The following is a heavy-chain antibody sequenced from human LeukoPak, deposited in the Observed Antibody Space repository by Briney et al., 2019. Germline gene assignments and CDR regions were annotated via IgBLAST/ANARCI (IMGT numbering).Heavy chain of an antibody. Sequence: PGGSLRLSCAASGFTFSSYAMSWVRQAPGKGLEWVAVISYDGSNKYYADSVKGRFTISRDNSKNTLYLQMNSLRAEDTAVYYCARDRWGAPTSTMIDYLDYWGQGTLVTVSS. J-gene: IGHJ4*02. CDR2: ISYDGSNK. CDR3: ARDRWGAPTSTMIDYLDY. D-gene: IGHD2-21*01. CDR1: GFTFSSYA. V-gene: IGHV3-30-3*01.